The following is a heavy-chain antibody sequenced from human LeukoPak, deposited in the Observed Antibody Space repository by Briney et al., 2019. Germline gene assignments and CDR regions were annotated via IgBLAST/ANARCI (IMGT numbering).Heavy chain of an antibody. CDR2: IRSTASGGTA. D-gene: IGHD3-10*01. V-gene: IGHV3-49*04. Sequence: GGSLRLSCTGSGFTFGDYAMSWVRQAPGKGLEWVGFIRSTASGGTAEYAASVKGRFTISRDDSKSIAYLQMNSLKTEDTAVYYCTRDGRNYGSGRVFDYWGQGTLVTVPS. J-gene: IGHJ4*02. CDR3: TRDGRNYGSGRVFDY. CDR1: GFTFGDYA.